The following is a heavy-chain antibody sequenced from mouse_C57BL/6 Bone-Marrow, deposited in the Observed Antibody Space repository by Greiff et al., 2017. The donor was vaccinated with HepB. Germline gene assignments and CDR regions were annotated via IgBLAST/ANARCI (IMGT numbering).Heavy chain of an antibody. D-gene: IGHD1-1*01. CDR1: GYTFTDYA. CDR2: ISTYYGDA. J-gene: IGHJ1*03. V-gene: IGHV1-67*01. Sequence: QVQLQQSGPELVRPGVSVKISCKGSGYTFTDYAMHWVKQSHAQSLEWIGVISTYYGDASYNQKFKDKATMTVDKSSSTAYMELARLTSEDSAVYYCARYPFMYYYGSTWYFDVWGTGTTVTVSS. CDR3: ARYPFMYYYGSTWYFDV.